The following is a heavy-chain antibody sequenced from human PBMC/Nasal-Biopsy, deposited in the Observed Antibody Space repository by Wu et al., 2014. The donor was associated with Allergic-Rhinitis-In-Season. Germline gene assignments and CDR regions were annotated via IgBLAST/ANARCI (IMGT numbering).Heavy chain of an antibody. CDR3: ARSPRLNWPFGFSDAFDL. J-gene: IGHJ3*01. CDR1: GVSITSGHYY. V-gene: IGHV4-61*02. Sequence: TLSLTCTVSGVSGVSITSGHYYWSWVRQPAGKRLEWIGRIYNSGATSVNPHLQSRLSISVDTSMSQFSLRLNSLTAADTAVYYCARSPRLNWPFGFSDAFDLWGRGTKVTVSS. D-gene: IGHD2-8*02. CDR2: IYNSGAT.